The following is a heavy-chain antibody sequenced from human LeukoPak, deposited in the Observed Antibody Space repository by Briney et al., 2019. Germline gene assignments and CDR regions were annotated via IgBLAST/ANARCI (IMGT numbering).Heavy chain of an antibody. J-gene: IGHJ5*02. CDR2: ISSSSSYI. Sequence: PSETLSLTCTVSGGSITHTYWNWIRQPPGKGLEWVSSISSSSSYIYYADSVKGRFTISRDNAKNSLYLQMNSLRAEDTAVYYCARDPTRVLAARDGWFDPWGQGTLVTVSS. D-gene: IGHD6-6*01. CDR3: ARDPTRVLAARDGWFDP. CDR1: GGSITHTY. V-gene: IGHV3-21*01.